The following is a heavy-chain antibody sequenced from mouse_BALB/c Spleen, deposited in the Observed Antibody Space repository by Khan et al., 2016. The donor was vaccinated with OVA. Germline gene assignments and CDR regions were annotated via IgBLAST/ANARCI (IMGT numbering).Heavy chain of an antibody. CDR1: GYTFTDYN. J-gene: IGHJ3*01. CDR2: IYPNNGDT. V-gene: IGHV1S29*02. D-gene: IGHD1-2*01. Sequence: VRLQQSGPVLVKPGASVRTSCKASGYTFTDYNLDWVKQSHEKSLEWIGYIYPNNGDTGYNQKFKTKATLTVDISSSTAYMELRSLTSEDSAVYYCARSGYGSFGFWGQGTLVTVST. CDR3: ARSGYGSFGF.